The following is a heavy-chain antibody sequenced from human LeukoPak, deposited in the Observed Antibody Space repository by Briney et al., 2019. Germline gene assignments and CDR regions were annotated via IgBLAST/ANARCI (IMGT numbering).Heavy chain of an antibody. CDR3: ARRVWGNYFDY. J-gene: IGHJ4*02. Sequence: SETLSLTCTVSGGSMSSSSYYWGWIRQPPGKGLEWIGSIYYSGSTYYNPSLKSRVTISVDTSKNQFSLKLSSVTAADTAVYYCARRVWGNYFDYWGQGTLVTVSS. CDR1: GGSMSSSSYY. CDR2: IYYSGST. V-gene: IGHV4-39*01. D-gene: IGHD1-26*01.